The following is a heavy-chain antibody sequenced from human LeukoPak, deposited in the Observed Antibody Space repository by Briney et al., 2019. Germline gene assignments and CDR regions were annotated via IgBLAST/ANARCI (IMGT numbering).Heavy chain of an antibody. CDR1: GFIFNNYG. V-gene: IGHV3-33*01. CDR2: IWYDGDKK. J-gene: IGHJ4*02. D-gene: IGHD6-13*01. CDR3: VRWGGSSQSIKFDY. Sequence: GGSLRLSCAASGFIFNNYGMNWVRQAPGKGLEWVAVIWYDGDKKFYADSVRGRFTISRDNSKKILYLQMDSLRVEDTALYYCVRWGGSSQSIKFDYWGQGTLVTVSS.